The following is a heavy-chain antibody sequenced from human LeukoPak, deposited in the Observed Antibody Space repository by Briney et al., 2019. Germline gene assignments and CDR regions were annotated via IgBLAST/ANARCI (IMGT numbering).Heavy chain of an antibody. CDR3: ARDLCSGGSCYLTGWFDP. CDR1: GYTLTELS. V-gene: IGHV1-24*01. D-gene: IGHD2-15*01. J-gene: IGHJ5*02. CDR2: FDPEDGET. Sequence: ASVKVSCKVSGYTLTELSMHWVRQAPGKGLEWMGGFDPEDGETIYAQKFQGRVTMTRDTSISTAYMELSRLRSDDTAVYYCARDLCSGGSCYLTGWFDPWGQGTLVTVSS.